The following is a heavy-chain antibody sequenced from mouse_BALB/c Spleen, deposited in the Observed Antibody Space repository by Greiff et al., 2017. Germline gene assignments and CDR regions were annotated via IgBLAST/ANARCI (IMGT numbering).Heavy chain of an antibody. Sequence: VQLQQSGPELVKPGASVKMSCKASGYTFTSYVMHWVKQKPGQGLEWIGYINPYNDGTKYNEKFKGKATLTSDKSSSTAYMELSSLTSEDSAVYYCARGRIYDGYYAMDYWGQGTSVTVSS. J-gene: IGHJ4*01. D-gene: IGHD2-3*01. CDR1: GYTFTSYV. CDR2: INPYNDGT. V-gene: IGHV1-14*01. CDR3: ARGRIYDGYYAMDY.